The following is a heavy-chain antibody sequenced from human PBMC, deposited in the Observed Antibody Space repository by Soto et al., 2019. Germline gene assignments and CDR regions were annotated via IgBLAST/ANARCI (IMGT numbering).Heavy chain of an antibody. CDR1: GFTFTYVW. Sequence: EVQLVESGGDSVKPGGSLRLSCAASGFTFTYVWMTWVRQATGKGLEWVGRIKRKSDGETTDYAAPGKGRFTISRDDSKNSLYLEMNSLKTDDTAVYYWAADRYCSSNTCPGAFDIWGQGTRVRVSA. V-gene: IGHV3-15*01. J-gene: IGHJ3*02. CDR3: AADRYCSSNTCPGAFDI. CDR2: IKRKSDGETT. D-gene: IGHD2-2*01.